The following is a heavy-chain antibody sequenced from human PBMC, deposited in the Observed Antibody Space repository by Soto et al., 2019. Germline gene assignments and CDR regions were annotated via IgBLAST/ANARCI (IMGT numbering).Heavy chain of an antibody. D-gene: IGHD3-16*02. J-gene: IGHJ6*02. Sequence: GALRLSCAASGFTFSSYGMHWVRQAPGKGLEWVAAISYDGGDEHYADSVKGRFTISRDNSKNTLYLQMNSLRTEDTAVFYCAKDRGRYTYSSSLVYYYYGMDVWGQGTTVTVSS. CDR3: AKDRGRYTYSSSLVYYYYGMDV. CDR1: GFTFSSYG. V-gene: IGHV3-30*18. CDR2: ISYDGGDE.